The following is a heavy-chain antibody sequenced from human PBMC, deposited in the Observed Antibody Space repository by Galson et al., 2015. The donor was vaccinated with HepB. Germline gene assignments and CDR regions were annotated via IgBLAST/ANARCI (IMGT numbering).Heavy chain of an antibody. CDR2: ISWNSGSI. Sequence: SLRLSCAASGFTLDDYAMHWVRQAPGKGLEWVSGISWNSGSIGYADSVKGRFTISRDDAKNPLYLQMNSLRAEDTALYYCAKDKRRMVVAATVFDYWGQGTLVTVSS. D-gene: IGHD2-15*01. J-gene: IGHJ4*02. CDR3: AKDKRRMVVAATVFDY. CDR1: GFTLDDYA. V-gene: IGHV3-9*01.